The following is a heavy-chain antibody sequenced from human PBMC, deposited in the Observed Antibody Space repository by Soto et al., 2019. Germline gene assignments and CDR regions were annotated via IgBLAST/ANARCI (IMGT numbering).Heavy chain of an antibody. J-gene: IGHJ4*02. CDR2: ISGSGGST. V-gene: IGHV3-23*01. D-gene: IGHD4-17*01. Sequence: GGSLRLSCAASGFTFSSYAMSWVRQAPGKGLEWVSAISGSGGSTYYADSVKGRFTISRDNSKNTLYLQMNSLRAEDTAVYYCAKDQVWYGDYFFPMFYWGQGTLVTVSS. CDR1: GFTFSSYA. CDR3: AKDQVWYGDYFFPMFY.